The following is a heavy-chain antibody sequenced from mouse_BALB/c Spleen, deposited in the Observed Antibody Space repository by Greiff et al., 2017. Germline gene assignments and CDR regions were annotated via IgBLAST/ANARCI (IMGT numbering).Heavy chain of an antibody. V-gene: IGHV2-9*02. CDR2: IWAGGST. Sequence: VQLVESGPGLVAPSQSLSITCTVSGFSLTSYGVHWVRQPPGKGLEWLGVIWAGGSTNYNSALMSRLSISKDNSKSQVFLKMNSLQTDDTAMYYCARYYRSWFAYWGQGTLVTVSA. J-gene: IGHJ3*01. CDR3: ARYYRSWFAY. CDR1: GFSLTSYG. D-gene: IGHD2-14*01.